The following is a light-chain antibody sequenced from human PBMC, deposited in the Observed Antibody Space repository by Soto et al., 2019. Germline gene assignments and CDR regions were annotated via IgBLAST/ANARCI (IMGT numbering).Light chain of an antibody. Sequence: EIVLTQSPGTLSLSPGERATLSCRASQSVSSSYLAWYQQKPGQAPRLLIYGASSRATGIPDRFSGSGSGKDFTLTISRLEPEDLALYYCQQYGSSPRTFGQGTKVEIK. V-gene: IGKV3-20*01. CDR2: GAS. CDR1: QSVSSSY. J-gene: IGKJ1*01. CDR3: QQYGSSPRT.